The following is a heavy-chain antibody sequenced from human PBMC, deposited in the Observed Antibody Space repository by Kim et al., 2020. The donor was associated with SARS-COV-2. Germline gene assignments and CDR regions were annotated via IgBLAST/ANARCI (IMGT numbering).Heavy chain of an antibody. V-gene: IGHV3-11*06. J-gene: IGHJ6*02. CDR3: ARVPYDSSGYYYYYYGMDV. D-gene: IGHD3-22*01. Sequence: GRFTTSRDNAKNSLYLQMNSLRAEDTAVYYCARVPYDSSGYYYYYYGMDVWGQGTTVTVSS.